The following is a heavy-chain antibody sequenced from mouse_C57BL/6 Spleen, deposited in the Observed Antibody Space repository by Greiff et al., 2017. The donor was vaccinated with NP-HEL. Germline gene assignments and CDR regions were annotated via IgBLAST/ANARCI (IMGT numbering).Heavy chain of an antibody. CDR2: ISSGGSYT. CDR3: ARRALYYGSSLYYFDY. Sequence: EVMLVESGGDLVKPGGSLKLSCAASGFTFSSYGMSWVRQTPDKRLEWVATISSGGSYTYYPDSVKGRFTISRDNAKNTLYLQMSSLKSEDTAMYYCARRALYYGSSLYYFDYWGQGTTLTVSS. J-gene: IGHJ2*01. D-gene: IGHD1-1*01. V-gene: IGHV5-6*02. CDR1: GFTFSSYG.